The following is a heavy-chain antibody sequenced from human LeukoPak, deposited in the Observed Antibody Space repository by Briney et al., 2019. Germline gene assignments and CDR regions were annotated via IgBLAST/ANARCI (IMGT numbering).Heavy chain of an antibody. D-gene: IGHD6-19*01. CDR2: ISGSGDNT. CDR3: AKRSGYTTGWFFDF. Sequence: GGSLRLSCAASGFSFSSYAMSWVRQAPGKGLEWVSSISGSGDNTYYAESVKGRFTISRDNPKNTLFLQMNSLRAEDTAVFYCAKRSGYTTGWFFDFWGQGTLVTVSS. J-gene: IGHJ4*02. V-gene: IGHV3-23*01. CDR1: GFSFSSYA.